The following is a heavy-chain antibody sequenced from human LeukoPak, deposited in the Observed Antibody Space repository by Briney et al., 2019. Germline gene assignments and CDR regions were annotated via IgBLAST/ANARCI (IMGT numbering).Heavy chain of an antibody. CDR1: GGSISSYY. CDR2: IYYSGST. Sequence: SETLSLTCTVSGGSISSYYWSWIRQPPGKGLEWIGYIYYSGSTNYNPSLKSRVTISVDTFKNQFSLKLSSVTAADTAVYYCARLAATKLRYYYYGMDVWGQGTTVTVSS. CDR3: ARLAATKLRYYYYGMDV. D-gene: IGHD4-23*01. V-gene: IGHV4-59*01. J-gene: IGHJ6*02.